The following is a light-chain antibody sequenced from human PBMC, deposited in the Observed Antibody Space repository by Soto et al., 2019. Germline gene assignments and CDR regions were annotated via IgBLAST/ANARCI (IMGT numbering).Light chain of an antibody. Sequence: DIVLTQSPGTLSLSPGERATLSCRASQSVSSKYLAWYQQKPGQAPRVLIYGTSIRASGVPERFSGDGSGTDLTPTITRLEPEDFAVYYCQQHGSSLFTFGHGTKVDFK. CDR3: QQHGSSLFT. CDR2: GTS. CDR1: QSVSSKY. J-gene: IGKJ3*01. V-gene: IGKV3-20*01.